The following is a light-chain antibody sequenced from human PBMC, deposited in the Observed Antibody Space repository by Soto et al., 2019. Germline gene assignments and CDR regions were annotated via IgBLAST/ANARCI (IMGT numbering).Light chain of an antibody. CDR3: QQIHSIPIT. V-gene: IGKV1-39*01. Sequence: DIQMTQSPGSLSASVGDRVTITCRASQSVGGDLNWYQQKPGKPPNLLIYAASSLQSGVPSRFSGSGSGTHIALTISSLQAEDFATYYCQQIHSIPITFGQGTRLEI. CDR2: AAS. J-gene: IGKJ5*01. CDR1: QSVGGD.